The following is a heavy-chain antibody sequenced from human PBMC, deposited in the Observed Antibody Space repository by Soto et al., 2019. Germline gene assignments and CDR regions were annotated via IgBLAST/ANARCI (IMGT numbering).Heavy chain of an antibody. CDR2: VKDGGHT. V-gene: IGHV4-34*01. Sequence: QVQLQQWGAGLLKPSETLSLNCAVTGGSLSGYYWSWIRQPPGKGLEWIGEVKDGGHTNYSPSLRGXXTXSXXTSNKQFALRLNSVTAADTGVYYCARGQEGVVATHWDQGSLVTVSS. CDR3: ARGQEGVVATH. J-gene: IGHJ4*02. D-gene: IGHD5-12*01. CDR1: GGSLSGYY.